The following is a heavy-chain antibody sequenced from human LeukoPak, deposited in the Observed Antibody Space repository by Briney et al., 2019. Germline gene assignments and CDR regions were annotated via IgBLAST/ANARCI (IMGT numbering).Heavy chain of an antibody. J-gene: IGHJ4*02. Sequence: GGSLRLSCAASGFTFSSYWMHWVRQAPGKGLVWVSRINSDGSSARYADSLKGRFTISRDNAKNTLYLQLNSLRAEDTAVYYCARMAGGLWDYWGQGTLVTVSS. V-gene: IGHV3-74*01. CDR1: GFTFSSYW. CDR2: INSDGSSA. D-gene: IGHD5-24*01. CDR3: ARMAGGLWDY.